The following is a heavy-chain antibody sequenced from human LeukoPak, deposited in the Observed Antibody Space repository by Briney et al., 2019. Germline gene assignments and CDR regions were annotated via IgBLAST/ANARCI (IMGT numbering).Heavy chain of an antibody. Sequence: SETLSLTCTVSGGSISSYYWSWIRQPPGKGLEWIGYIYTSGSTNYNPSLKSRVTISVDTSKNQFSLKLSSVTAADTAVYYCARLGVYNYYYYYMDVWGKGTTVTVSS. CDR1: GGSISSYY. D-gene: IGHD2-8*01. J-gene: IGHJ6*03. CDR2: IYTSGST. V-gene: IGHV4-4*09. CDR3: ARLGVYNYYYYYMDV.